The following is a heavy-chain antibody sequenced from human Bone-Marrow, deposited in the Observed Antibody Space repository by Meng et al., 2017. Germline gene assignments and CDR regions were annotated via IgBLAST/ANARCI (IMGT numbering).Heavy chain of an antibody. D-gene: IGHD6-13*01. J-gene: IGHJ4*02. CDR3: ARWIQYSSSWPSFDY. V-gene: IGHV3-48*03. Sequence: GGPLRLSCAASGFTFSSYEMNWVRQAPGKGLEWVSYISSSGSTIYYADSVKGRFTISRDNAKNSLYLQMNSLRAEDTAVYYCARWIQYSSSWPSFDYWGQGTLVTVSS. CDR1: GFTFSSYE. CDR2: ISSSGSTI.